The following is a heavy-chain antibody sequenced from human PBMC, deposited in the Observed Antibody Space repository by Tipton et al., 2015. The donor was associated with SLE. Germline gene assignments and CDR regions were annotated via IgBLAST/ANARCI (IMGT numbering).Heavy chain of an antibody. D-gene: IGHD1-14*01. J-gene: IGHJ3*02. CDR1: GGSISSSSYY. CDR2: IYYSGST. Sequence: TLSLTCTVSGGSISSSSYYWGWIRQPPGKGLEWIGSIYYSGSTYYNPSLKSRVTISVDTPKNQFSLKLSSVTAADTAVYYCARWTRKAFDIWGQGTMVTVSS. CDR3: ARWTRKAFDI. V-gene: IGHV4-39*07.